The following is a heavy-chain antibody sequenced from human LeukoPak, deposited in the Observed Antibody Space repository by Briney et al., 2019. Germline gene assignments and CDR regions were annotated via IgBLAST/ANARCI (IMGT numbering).Heavy chain of an antibody. Sequence: GGSLRLSCAASGFTFSSYSMNWVRQAPGKGLEWVSYISNSSSTIYYADSVKGRFTISRDNAKNSLYLQMNGLRAEDTAVYYCARDGGVRDLDYWGQGTLVTVSS. V-gene: IGHV3-48*01. CDR2: ISNSSSTI. D-gene: IGHD4-23*01. CDR3: ARDGGVRDLDY. CDR1: GFTFSSYS. J-gene: IGHJ4*02.